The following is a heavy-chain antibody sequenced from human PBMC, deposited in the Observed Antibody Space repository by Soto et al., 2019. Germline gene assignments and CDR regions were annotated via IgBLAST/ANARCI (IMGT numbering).Heavy chain of an antibody. CDR1: GFTFSSYA. CDR2: ISYDGSNK. Sequence: GGSLRLSCAASGFTFSSYAMHWVRQAPGKGLEWVAVISYDGSNKYYADSVKGRFTISRDNSKNTLYLQMNSLRAEDTAVYYCARDSSCSSTSCYEGVYYYYYYGMDVWGQGTTVTVSS. D-gene: IGHD2-2*01. CDR3: ARDSSCSSTSCYEGVYYYYYYGMDV. J-gene: IGHJ6*02. V-gene: IGHV3-30-3*01.